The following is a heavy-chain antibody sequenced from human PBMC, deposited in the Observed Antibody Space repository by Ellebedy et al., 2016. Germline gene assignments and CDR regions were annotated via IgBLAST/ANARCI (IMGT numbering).Heavy chain of an antibody. J-gene: IGHJ6*02. V-gene: IGHV1-18*01. Sequence: ASVKVSXXASGYTFTSYGISWVRQAPGQGLEWMGWISAYNGNTNYAQKFQGRVTITRDTSASTAYMELSSLRSEDTAVYYCARYQQWRPLGMDVWGQGTTVTVSS. CDR1: GYTFTSYG. CDR3: ARYQQWRPLGMDV. D-gene: IGHD6-19*01. CDR2: ISAYNGNT.